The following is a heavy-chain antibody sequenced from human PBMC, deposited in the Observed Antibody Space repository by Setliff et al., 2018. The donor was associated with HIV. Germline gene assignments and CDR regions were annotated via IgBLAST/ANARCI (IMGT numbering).Heavy chain of an antibody. CDR1: GGSISSHY. CDR2: IYYSGTT. J-gene: IGHJ4*02. Sequence: SETLSLTCTVSGGSISSHYWSWIRQPPGKGLEWIAYIYYSGTTSYNPSLKSRVTISVNTSKNQFSLKLSSVTAADTALYYCARFAYYSDSGGYYHHWGQGALVTVSS. V-gene: IGHV4-59*11. D-gene: IGHD3-22*01. CDR3: ARFAYYSDSGGYYHH.